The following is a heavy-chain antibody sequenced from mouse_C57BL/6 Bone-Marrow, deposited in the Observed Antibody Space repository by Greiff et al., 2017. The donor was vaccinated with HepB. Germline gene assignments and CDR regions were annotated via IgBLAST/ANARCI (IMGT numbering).Heavy chain of an antibody. V-gene: IGHV1-61*01. J-gene: IGHJ3*01. CDR1: GYTFTSYW. Sequence: QVQLQQPGAELVRPGSSVKLSCKASGYTFTSYWIDWVKQRPGQGLEWIGNIYPSDSETHYNQKFKDKATLTVDKSSSTTYMQLSSLTSEDSAVYYCARGGGNHGTYWGQGTLVTVSA. CDR3: ARGGGNHGTY. CDR2: IYPSDSET. D-gene: IGHD2-1*01.